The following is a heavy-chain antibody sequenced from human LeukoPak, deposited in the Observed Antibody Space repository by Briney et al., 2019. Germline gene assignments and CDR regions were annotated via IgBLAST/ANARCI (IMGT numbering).Heavy chain of an antibody. J-gene: IGHJ4*02. CDR3: ARDWWYGDYSIGNN. CDR1: GYTFTTYG. CDR2: ISGYNGST. Sequence: ASVKVSCKASGYTFTTYGISWVRQAPEQGLEWMGWISGYNGSTKYAQNFQGRVTVSTDTSTTTAYMELRSLRSDDTAVYYCARDWWYGDYSIGNNWGQGTLVTVSS. V-gene: IGHV1-18*01. D-gene: IGHD4-17*01.